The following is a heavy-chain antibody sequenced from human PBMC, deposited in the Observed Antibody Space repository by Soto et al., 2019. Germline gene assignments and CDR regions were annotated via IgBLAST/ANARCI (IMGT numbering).Heavy chain of an antibody. CDR1: GFTFSSCA. CDR2: ISYDGSNK. J-gene: IGHJ4*02. V-gene: IGHV3-30-3*01. D-gene: IGHD3-3*01. Sequence: QVKLVESRGGVVQPGRSLRLSCAASGFTFSSCAMHWVRQAPGKGLEWVALISYDGSNKYYADSVKGRFTISRDNSKNTLYLQMNSLRAEDTAVYYCARDKRDLRFLEWSYYFDYWGQGTLVTVSS. CDR3: ARDKRDLRFLEWSYYFDY.